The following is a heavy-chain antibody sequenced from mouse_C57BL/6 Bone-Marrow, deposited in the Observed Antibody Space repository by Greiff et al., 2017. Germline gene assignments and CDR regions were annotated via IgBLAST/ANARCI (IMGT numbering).Heavy chain of an antibody. CDR1: GYTFTEYT. CDR2: FYPGSGSI. V-gene: IGHV1-62-2*01. J-gene: IGHJ2*01. Sequence: VNVVESGAELVKPGASVKLSCKASGYTFTEYTIHWVKQRSGQGLEWIGWFYPGSGSIKYNEKFKDKATLTADKSSSTVYMELSRLTSEDSAVYFCARHEDGLYYYGSSYYFDYWGQGTTLTVSS. D-gene: IGHD1-1*01. CDR3: ARHEDGLYYYGSSYYFDY.